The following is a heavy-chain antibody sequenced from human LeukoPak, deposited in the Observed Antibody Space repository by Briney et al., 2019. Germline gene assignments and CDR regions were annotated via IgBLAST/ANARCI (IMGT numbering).Heavy chain of an antibody. Sequence: PGGSLRLSCAASGFTFSSYAMSWVRQAPGKGLEWVSAISGSGGSTYYADSVKGRFTISRDNSKNTLYLQMNSLRAEDTAVYYCAKDPSNYYYYGSDDWGQGTLVTVSS. V-gene: IGHV3-23*01. CDR1: GFTFSSYA. CDR2: ISGSGGST. CDR3: AKDPSNYYYYGSDD. J-gene: IGHJ4*02. D-gene: IGHD3-10*01.